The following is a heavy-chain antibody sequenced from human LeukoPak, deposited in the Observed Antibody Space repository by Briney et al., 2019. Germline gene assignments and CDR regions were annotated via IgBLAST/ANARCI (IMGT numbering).Heavy chain of an antibody. V-gene: IGHV4-34*01. CDR2: INHSGST. Sequence: SETLSLTCAVYGGSFSGYYWSWIRQPPGKGLEWIGEINHSGSTNYNPSLKSRVTISVDTSKNQFSLKLSSMTAADTAVYYCARGSLGYLVPFQHWGQGTLVTVSS. CDR3: ARGSLGYLVPFQH. CDR1: GGSFSGYY. J-gene: IGHJ1*01. D-gene: IGHD6-6*01.